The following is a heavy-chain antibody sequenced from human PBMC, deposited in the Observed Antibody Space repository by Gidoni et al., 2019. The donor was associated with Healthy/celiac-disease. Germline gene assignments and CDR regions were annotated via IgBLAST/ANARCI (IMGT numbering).Heavy chain of an antibody. CDR3: VKDKGDSSLQYNWFDP. Sequence: EVQLVESGGGLVQPGGSLRLSCSASGFTFSSYAMHWVRQAPGKGLEYVSAISSNGGSTYYADSVKGRFTISRDNSKNTLYLQMSSLRAEDTAVYYCVKDKGDSSLQYNWFDPWGQGTLVTVSS. D-gene: IGHD6-13*01. J-gene: IGHJ5*02. CDR2: ISSNGGST. V-gene: IGHV3-64D*09. CDR1: GFTFSSYA.